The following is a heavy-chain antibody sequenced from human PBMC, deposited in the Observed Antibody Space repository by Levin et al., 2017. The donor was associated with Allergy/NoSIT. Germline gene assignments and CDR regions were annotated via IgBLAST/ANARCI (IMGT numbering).Heavy chain of an antibody. V-gene: IGHV3-33*06. CDR2: VWYDGSNK. Sequence: GGSLRLSCVASGFSFSNYVMHWVRQAPGKGLEWVAVVWYDGSNKYYTDSVKGRFTISRDNAKNTVYLEMNSQRAEDTAVYYCAKGGGSRLGDAFDIWGQGTMVTVSS. CDR3: AKGGGSRLGDAFDI. J-gene: IGHJ3*02. CDR1: GFSFSNYV. D-gene: IGHD2-15*01.